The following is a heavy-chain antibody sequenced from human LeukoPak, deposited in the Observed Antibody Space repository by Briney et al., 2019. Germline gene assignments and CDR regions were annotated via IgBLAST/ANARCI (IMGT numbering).Heavy chain of an antibody. V-gene: IGHV3-23*01. J-gene: IGHJ4*02. D-gene: IGHD2-15*01. Sequence: TGGSLRLSCAASGFTLRTYAMSWVRQAPGKGLEWVSAISGGGGSTYYADSVKGRFTISRDNSKNTLFLQMNSLRAEDTAVYYCAKDRYCGGGTCYWSYFDYWGQGTLVTVSS. CDR3: AKDRYCGGGTCYWSYFDY. CDR2: ISGGGGST. CDR1: GFTLRTYA.